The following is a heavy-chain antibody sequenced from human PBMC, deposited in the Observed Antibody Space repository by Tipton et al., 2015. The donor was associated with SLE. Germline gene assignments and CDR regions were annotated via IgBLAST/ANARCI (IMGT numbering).Heavy chain of an antibody. Sequence: LRLSCTVSGGSISSSSHYWGWIRQPPGKGLEWIGSIFHYSGSTYYNPSLKSRVSISVDTSKNQFSLRLSSVTAADTAVYYCARDGGVGDYGDDLAEFFQHWGQGTLVAVSS. CDR1: GGSISSSSHY. V-gene: IGHV4-39*07. D-gene: IGHD4-17*01. CDR2: IFHYSGST. J-gene: IGHJ1*01. CDR3: ARDGGVGDYGDDLAEFFQH.